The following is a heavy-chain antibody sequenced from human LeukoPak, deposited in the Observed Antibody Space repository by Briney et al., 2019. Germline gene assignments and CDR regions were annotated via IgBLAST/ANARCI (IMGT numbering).Heavy chain of an antibody. CDR1: GFTFSRYW. V-gene: IGHV3-7*04. CDR2: IKQDGGEK. Sequence: GGSLRLSCAASGFTFSRYWISWVRQAPGKGLEWVANIKQDGGEKYYVDSVKGRFTISRDNAKNSLYLQMNSLRGEDTAVYYCVRVSCTNGVCYGFDYWGQGTLVTVSS. CDR3: VRVSCTNGVCYGFDY. J-gene: IGHJ4*02. D-gene: IGHD2-8*01.